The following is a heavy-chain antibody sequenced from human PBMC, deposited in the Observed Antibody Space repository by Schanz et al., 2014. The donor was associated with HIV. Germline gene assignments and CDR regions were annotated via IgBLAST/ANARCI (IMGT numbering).Heavy chain of an antibody. V-gene: IGHV1-8*02. CDR2: MNPGSGNT. J-gene: IGHJ6*02. CDR1: GYNFGNLD. CDR3: ARVARYGMDV. Sequence: QVWLVQSGAEVKKPGASVRVSCKASGYNFGNLDINWVRQATGQGLEWLGWMNPGSGNTGYAWKFQGRVTMTRDTSIRTAYMELSSLRSEDTAVYYCARVARYGMDVWGQGTTVTVSS.